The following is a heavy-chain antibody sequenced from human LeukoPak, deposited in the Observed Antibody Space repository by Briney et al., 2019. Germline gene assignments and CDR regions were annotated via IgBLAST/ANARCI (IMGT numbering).Heavy chain of an antibody. J-gene: IGHJ6*03. CDR3: ARGRDITYYYYYMDV. CDR2: MNPNSGNT. Sequence: ASVKVSCKASGYTFTRYDINWVRQATGQGLEWMGWMNPNSGNTGYAQKFQGRVTMTRNTSISTAYMELSSLRSEDTAVYYCARGRDITYYYYYMDVWGKGTTVTVSS. D-gene: IGHD3-10*01. CDR1: GYTFTRYD. V-gene: IGHV1-8*01.